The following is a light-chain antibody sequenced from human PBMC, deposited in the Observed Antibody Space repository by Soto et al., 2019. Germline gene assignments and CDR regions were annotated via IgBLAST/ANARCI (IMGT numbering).Light chain of an antibody. CDR3: QKYNSAPWT. CDR2: AAS. J-gene: IGKJ1*01. CDR1: QSISNY. V-gene: IGKV1-39*01. Sequence: QITHSPSSLSASLGDIFTITFRASQSISNYLNWYQQKPGKAPKLLIYAASSLQSGVPSRFSGSGSGTDFTLTISSLQPEDFATYYCQKYNSAPWTFGQGTKVDI.